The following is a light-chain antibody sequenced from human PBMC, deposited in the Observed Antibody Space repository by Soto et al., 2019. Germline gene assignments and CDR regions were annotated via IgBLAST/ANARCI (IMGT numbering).Light chain of an antibody. J-gene: IGKJ1*01. V-gene: IGKV1-5*03. CDR1: QTISSW. CDR3: QHYNTYST. CDR2: KAS. Sequence: DIKMTQSPSTLSGSVGDRVTITCRASQTISSWLAWYQQKPGKAPKLLIYKASSLESGVPSRFSGSGSRTEFTLTISSLQPDDFATYYCQHYNTYSTFGQGTKVDIK.